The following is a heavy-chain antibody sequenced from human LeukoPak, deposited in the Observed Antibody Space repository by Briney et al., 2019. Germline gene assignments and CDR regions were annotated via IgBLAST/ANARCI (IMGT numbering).Heavy chain of an antibody. V-gene: IGHV3-74*01. D-gene: IGHD4-23*01. CDR3: VRGNDYGGPHY. CDR1: GFTFSSYW. J-gene: IGHJ4*02. CDR2: IGRDGSRI. Sequence: GGSLRLSCAVSGFTFSSYWMHWVRQAPGKGLVWVSRIGRDGSRINYADSVEGRFTISRDNGKNTLFLQMNSLRAEDAAVYYCVRGNDYGGPHYWGQGTLVTVSS.